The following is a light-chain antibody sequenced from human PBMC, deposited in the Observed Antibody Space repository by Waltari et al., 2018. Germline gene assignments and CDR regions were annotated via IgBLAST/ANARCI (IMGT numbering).Light chain of an antibody. J-gene: IGKJ4*01. CDR2: MGS. Sequence: DIVLTQSPLSLPVTPGEPASISCRSSQSLLYSNGNNYLNWYLQKQGLPPQLLIYMGSTRASGVPDRFSGSGSGTDFTLQISRVEAEDVGVYYCLQSVQVPVTFGGGTKVEIK. CDR1: QSLLYSNGNNY. CDR3: LQSVQVPVT. V-gene: IGKV2-28*01.